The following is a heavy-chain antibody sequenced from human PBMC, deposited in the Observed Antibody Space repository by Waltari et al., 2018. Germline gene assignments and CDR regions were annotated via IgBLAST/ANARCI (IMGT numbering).Heavy chain of an antibody. V-gene: IGHV3-53*02. CDR3: ARENSGSYGEFDF. J-gene: IGHJ4*02. CDR1: GFRLIINY. CDR2: IYSGGST. D-gene: IGHD1-26*01. Sequence: EVQMVETGGGLIQPGGSLTLSCAVSGFRLIINYMTWVRQPPGKGLEWVSYIYSGGSTYYADSVKGRFTISRDNSKNTLYLQMNNLRAEDTAVYYCARENSGSYGEFDFWGQGTLVTVSS.